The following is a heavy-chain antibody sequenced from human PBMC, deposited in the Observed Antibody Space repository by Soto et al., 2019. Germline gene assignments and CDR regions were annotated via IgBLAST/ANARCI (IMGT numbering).Heavy chain of an antibody. CDR1: GFTVSSNY. D-gene: IGHD5-18*01. Sequence: EVQLVESGGGLVQPGGSLRLSCAASGFTVSSNYMSWVRQAPGKGVEWVSVIYSGGSTYYADSVKGRFTISRDNSKNTLYLQMNSLRAEDTAVYYCARQQLWTSYYYYGMDVWGQGTTVTVSS. CDR2: IYSGGST. J-gene: IGHJ6*02. CDR3: ARQQLWTSYYYYGMDV. V-gene: IGHV3-66*04.